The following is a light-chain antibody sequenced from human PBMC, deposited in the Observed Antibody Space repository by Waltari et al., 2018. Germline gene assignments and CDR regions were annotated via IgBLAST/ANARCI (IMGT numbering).Light chain of an antibody. CDR2: DAS. CDR3: QHYVRLPVT. CDR1: QSFTSY. J-gene: IGKJ1*01. V-gene: IGKV3-20*01. Sequence: EIVLTQSPGTLSLSPGERATLSCRASQSFTSYLAWYQPKPGQAPRLLIYDASTRAAGIADRFSGSGFGTDFTLTISRLEPEDSAVYYCQHYVRLPVTFGQGTKVEIK.